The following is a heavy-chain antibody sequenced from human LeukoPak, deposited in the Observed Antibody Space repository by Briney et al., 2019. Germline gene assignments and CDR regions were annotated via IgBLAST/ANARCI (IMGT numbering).Heavy chain of an antibody. D-gene: IGHD6-19*01. CDR2: INPSGGGT. V-gene: IGHV1-46*03. J-gene: IGHJ4*02. CDR3: AREDSGWQTDY. Sequence: GASVKVSCKASGYTFTSYYMHWVRQAPGQGLEWMGIINPSGGGTSYAQKFKGRVTMTRDTSTSTVYMGLSSLRSEDTAVYYCAREDSGWQTDYWGQGTLVTVSS. CDR1: GYTFTSYY.